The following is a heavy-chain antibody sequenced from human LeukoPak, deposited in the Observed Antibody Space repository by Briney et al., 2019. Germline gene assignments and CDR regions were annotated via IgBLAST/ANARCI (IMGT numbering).Heavy chain of an antibody. CDR3: ARLRAFFLACLYFDY. V-gene: IGHV4-34*01. D-gene: IGHD3-3*02. CDR1: GGSFSGYY. Sequence: PSETLSLTCAVYGGSFSGYYWSWIRQPPGKGLEWIGEINHSGSTNYNPSLKSRVTISVDTSKNQFSLKLSSVTAADTAVYYCARLRAFFLACLYFDYWGQGTLVTVSS. J-gene: IGHJ4*02. CDR2: INHSGST.